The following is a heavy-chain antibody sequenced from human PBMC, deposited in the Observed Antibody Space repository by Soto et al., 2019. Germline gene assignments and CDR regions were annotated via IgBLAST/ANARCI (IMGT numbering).Heavy chain of an antibody. D-gene: IGHD6-19*01. CDR2: ITGSGSST. CDR3: AKRITGWYVIDH. Sequence: WGSLRLSCAASGFSFGRYAMSWVRQAPGQGPEWVSAITGSGSSTFYADSVKGRYTISRDNSNNTLYLQMNSLRAEDTAVYYRAKRITGWYVIDHWGQGTLVTVSS. J-gene: IGHJ4*02. V-gene: IGHV3-23*01. CDR1: GFSFGRYA.